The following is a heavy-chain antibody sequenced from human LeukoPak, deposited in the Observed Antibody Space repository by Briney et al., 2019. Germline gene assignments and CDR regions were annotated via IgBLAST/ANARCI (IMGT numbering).Heavy chain of an antibody. CDR2: IYTSGST. V-gene: IGHV4-61*02. CDR3: ARVGEQHHIDY. J-gene: IGHJ4*02. D-gene: IGHD6-13*01. CDR1: GGSISSGNYY. Sequence: SETLSLTCTVSGGSISSGNYYWSWIRQPAGKGLEWIGRIYTSGSTNYNPSLKSRVTISVDTSKNQFSLKLSSVTAADTAVYYCARVGEQHHIDYWGQGTQVTVSS.